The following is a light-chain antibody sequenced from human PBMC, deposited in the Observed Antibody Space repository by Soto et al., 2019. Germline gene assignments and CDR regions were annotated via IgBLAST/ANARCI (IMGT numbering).Light chain of an antibody. Sequence: IQMTQSPSSLSASVGDRVSITCRASQSIGTFLNWYQQEPGEAPNLLIHTSFTLYSGVPSRFSGTGSGTDFTLTISSLQPEDFATYFCQQAFSAEWTFGQGT. J-gene: IGKJ1*01. CDR3: QQAFSAEWT. CDR2: TSF. V-gene: IGKV1-39*01. CDR1: QSIGTF.